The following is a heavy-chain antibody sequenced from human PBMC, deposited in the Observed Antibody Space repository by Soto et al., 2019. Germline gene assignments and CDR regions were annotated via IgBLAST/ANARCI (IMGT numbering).Heavy chain of an antibody. CDR1: GFTFSVYA. CDR2: ISGSGGRT. CDR3: AKALYGGHDY. D-gene: IGHD4-17*01. Sequence: EVQLLESGGGLVQPGGSLRLSCAASGFTFSVYAMSWVRQAPGRGLECVSGISGSGGRTSYADSVKGRCTISRDSSKNTRTLQMNRQRDEGSVVYYCAKALYGGHDYWGPGTLFTV. V-gene: IGHV3-23*01. J-gene: IGHJ4*02.